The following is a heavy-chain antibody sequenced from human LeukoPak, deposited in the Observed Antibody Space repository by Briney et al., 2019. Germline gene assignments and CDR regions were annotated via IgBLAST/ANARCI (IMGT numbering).Heavy chain of an antibody. D-gene: IGHD3-22*01. V-gene: IGHV4-39*01. J-gene: IGHJ3*02. CDR3: ARHGYYDSSGYYGDAFDI. CDR1: GGSISSSSYY. CDR2: IYYSGST. Sequence: SETLSLTCTVSGGSISSSSYYWGWIRQPPGKGLEWIGSIYYSGSTYYNPSLKSRVTISVDTSENQFSLKLSSVTAADTAVYYCARHGYYDSSGYYGDAFDIWGQGTMVTVSS.